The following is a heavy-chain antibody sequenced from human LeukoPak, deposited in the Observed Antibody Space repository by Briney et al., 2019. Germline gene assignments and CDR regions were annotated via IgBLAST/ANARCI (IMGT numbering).Heavy chain of an antibody. CDR1: GGSISSYY. D-gene: IGHD6-6*01. Sequence: PSETLSHTCTVSGGSISSYYWSWIRQPAGKGLEWIGRIYTSGSTNYNPSLKSRVTMSVDTSKNQISLKVNSVTAADTAVYYCARESYSSSYLFDFWGQGTLVTVSS. CDR2: IYTSGST. V-gene: IGHV4-4*07. CDR3: ARESYSSSYLFDF. J-gene: IGHJ4*02.